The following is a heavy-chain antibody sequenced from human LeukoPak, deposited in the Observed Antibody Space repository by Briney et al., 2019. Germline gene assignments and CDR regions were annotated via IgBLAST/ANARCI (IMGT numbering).Heavy chain of an antibody. V-gene: IGHV3-30*02. CDR2: IRYDGSNK. J-gene: IGHJ4*02. D-gene: IGHD6-6*01. CDR3: AKAIHSSSSGVVDY. CDR1: GFIFSNYA. Sequence: QPGGSLRLSCAASGFIFSNYAMHWVRQAPGKGLEWVTFIRYDGSNKYYAESVKGRFTISRDNPKNTLYLQMNSLRAEDTAVYYCAKAIHSSSSGVVDYWGQGTLVTVSS.